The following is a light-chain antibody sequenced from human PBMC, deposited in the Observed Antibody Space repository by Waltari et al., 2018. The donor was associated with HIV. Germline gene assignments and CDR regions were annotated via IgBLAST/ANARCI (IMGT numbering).Light chain of an antibody. CDR3: QAWDSSTCV. J-gene: IGLJ2*01. Sequence: SYDLTQPPSASVSPGQPANITCSGDKLGDKYACWYQRKPGQSPVLVIYQDTKRPSGIPERFSGSNSGNTASLTISGTQAMDEADYYCQAWDSSTCVFGGGTKLTVL. CDR1: KLGDKY. CDR2: QDT. V-gene: IGLV3-1*01.